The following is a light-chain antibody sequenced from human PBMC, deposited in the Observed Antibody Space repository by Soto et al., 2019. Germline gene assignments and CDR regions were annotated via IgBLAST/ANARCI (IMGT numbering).Light chain of an antibody. CDR1: QNIVSNY. Sequence: IVLTQSPGTLSLSPGDTATLSCRASQNIVSNYLAWYHQRPGQAPRPLMFGASRRATGIPDRFSGSGSGTDFTLSIDRLEPEDSGVYYCQQYGASLWTFDQGTKVEIK. J-gene: IGKJ1*01. V-gene: IGKV3-20*01. CDR2: GAS. CDR3: QQYGASLWT.